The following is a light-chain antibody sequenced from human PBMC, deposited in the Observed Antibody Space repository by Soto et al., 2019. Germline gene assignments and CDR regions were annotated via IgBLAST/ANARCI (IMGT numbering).Light chain of an antibody. CDR2: GAS. V-gene: IGKV3-20*01. Sequence: EMVLTQSPGTLSLSPGERATLSCRASQSVSSSYLAWYQQKPGQAPRLLIYGASSRATGIPDRFSGSGSGTDFTLTISRLEPEDFAVYYCQQYGSSLLFTFAPGPKVHIK. J-gene: IGKJ3*01. CDR1: QSVSSSY. CDR3: QQYGSSLLFT.